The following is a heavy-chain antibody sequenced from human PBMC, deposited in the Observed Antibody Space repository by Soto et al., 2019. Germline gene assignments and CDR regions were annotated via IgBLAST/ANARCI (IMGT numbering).Heavy chain of an antibody. V-gene: IGHV1-69*13. CDR2: IIPIFGTA. CDR1: GATFTSYA. CDR3: ARGAPRRYNNWFDP. J-gene: IGHJ5*02. D-gene: IGHD1-1*01. Sequence: ASVKVSCKASGATFTSYANSWVRQAPGQGLERMGGIIPIFGTANYAQKFQGRVTITADESTSTAYMELSSLRSEDTAVYYCARGAPRRYNNWFDPWGRGPLVTVCS.